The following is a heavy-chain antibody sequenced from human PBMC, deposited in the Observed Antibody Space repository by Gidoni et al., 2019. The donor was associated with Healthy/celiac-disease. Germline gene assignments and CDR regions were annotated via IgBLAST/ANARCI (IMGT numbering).Heavy chain of an antibody. CDR3: ARHGGSSWYGGWFDP. CDR1: GGSIRSYY. Sequence: QVQLQESGPGLVKPSETLSLTCTVSGGSIRSYYWSWIRQPPGKGLEWIGYIYYSGSTNYNPSLKSRVTISVDTSKNQFSLKLSSVTAADTAVYYCARHGGSSWYGGWFDPWGQGTLVTVSS. V-gene: IGHV4-59*08. D-gene: IGHD6-13*01. CDR2: IYYSGST. J-gene: IGHJ5*02.